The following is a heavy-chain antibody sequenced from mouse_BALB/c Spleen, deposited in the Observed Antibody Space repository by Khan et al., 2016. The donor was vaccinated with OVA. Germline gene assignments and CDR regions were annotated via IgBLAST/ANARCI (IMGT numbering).Heavy chain of an antibody. J-gene: IGHJ4*01. D-gene: IGHD2-14*01. CDR3: ARGGGAYYRNDGGAMEY. Sequence: QIQLVQSGPELKKPGETVRISCKASGYTFTTAGIQWVQKMPGKGLKWIGWINTHSGVPKYAEDFKGRFAFSLEISVSTAYLQITNLNNEDTATYFCARGGGAYYRNDGGAMEYWGQGTSVTVSS. V-gene: IGHV9-4*02. CDR2: INTHSGVP. CDR1: GYTFTTAG.